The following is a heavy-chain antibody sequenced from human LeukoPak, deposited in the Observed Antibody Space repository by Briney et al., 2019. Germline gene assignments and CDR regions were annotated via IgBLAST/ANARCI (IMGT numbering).Heavy chain of an antibody. J-gene: IGHJ4*02. CDR3: SRGRGDIDFDY. CDR1: GDXXSNNRAT. V-gene: IGHV6-1*01. Sequence: SQTLSLTCAISGDXXSNNRATXXWIXQSPSRGLEWLGRAYYRSKWYNDYAVSVKSRITINPDTSRNQFSLQLNSVTPEDTAVYYCSRGRGDIDFDYWGQGTLVIVSS. CDR2: AYYRSKWYN.